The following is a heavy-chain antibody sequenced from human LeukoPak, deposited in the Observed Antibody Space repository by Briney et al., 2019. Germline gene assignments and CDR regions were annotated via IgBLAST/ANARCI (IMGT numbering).Heavy chain of an antibody. Sequence: SETLSLTCTVSGGSISSGSYYWSWIRQPAGKGLEWIGRIYTSGSTNYNSSLKSRVTISVDTSKNQFSLKLSSVTAADTAVYYCARATYYYDSSGYWYFDLWGRGTLVTVSS. CDR1: GGSISSGSYY. J-gene: IGHJ2*01. CDR2: IYTSGST. V-gene: IGHV4-61*02. CDR3: ARATYYYDSSGYWYFDL. D-gene: IGHD3-22*01.